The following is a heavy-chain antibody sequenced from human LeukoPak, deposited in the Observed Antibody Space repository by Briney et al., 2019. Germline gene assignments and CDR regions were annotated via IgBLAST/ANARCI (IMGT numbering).Heavy chain of an antibody. J-gene: IGHJ6*02. D-gene: IGHD3-9*01. CDR3: ARFPLYYDILTGYYPDYYYYGMDV. CDR2: ISGSGGST. Sequence: PGGSLRLSCAASGFTFSSYAMSWVRQAPGKGLEWVSAISGSGGSTYYADSVKGRFTISRDNAKNSLYLQMNSLRAEDTAVYYCARFPLYYDILTGYYPDYYYYGMDVWGQGTTVTVSS. CDR1: GFTFSSYA. V-gene: IGHV3-23*01.